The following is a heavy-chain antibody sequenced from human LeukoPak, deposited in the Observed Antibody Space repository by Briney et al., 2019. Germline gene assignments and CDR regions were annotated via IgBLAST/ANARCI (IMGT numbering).Heavy chain of an antibody. CDR1: GVSISSYY. J-gene: IGHJ4*02. V-gene: IGHV4-59*12. CDR2: IYYSGST. D-gene: IGHD4-17*01. Sequence: SETLSLTCTVSGVSISSYYWSWIRQPPGKGLEWFGFIYYSGSTNYNPSLKSRVTISVDTSKNQFSLKLSSVTAADTAVYYCARETTALDYWGQGTLVTVSS. CDR3: ARETTALDY.